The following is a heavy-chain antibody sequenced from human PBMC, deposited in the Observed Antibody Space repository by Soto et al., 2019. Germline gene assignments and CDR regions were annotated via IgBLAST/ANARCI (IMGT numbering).Heavy chain of an antibody. CDR2: ISPYFGKT. D-gene: IGHD6-13*01. J-gene: IGHJ4*02. CDR1: GYTFTSYG. V-gene: IGHV1-18*01. Sequence: ASVKVSCKSSGYTFTSYGYTWVRQAPGQGLEWLGWISPYFGKTNYAQKFQGRMTLTTDTSTGTAFMELKSLRSDDTAVYYCATGDYSNSWNNGHYDYWGQGALVTVSS. CDR3: ATGDYSNSWNNGHYDY.